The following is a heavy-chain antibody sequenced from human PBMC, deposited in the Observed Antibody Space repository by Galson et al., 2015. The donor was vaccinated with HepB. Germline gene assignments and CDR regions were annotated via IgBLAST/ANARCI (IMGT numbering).Heavy chain of an antibody. J-gene: IGHJ4*02. CDR1: GFTFSSYS. CDR2: ISSSSYI. V-gene: IGHV3-21*01. Sequence: SLRLSCAASGFTFSSYSMNWVRQAPGKGLEWVSSISSSSYIYYADSVKGRFTISRDNAKNSLYLQMNSLRAEDTAVYYCARGDIAVAGLFDYWGQGTLVTVSS. D-gene: IGHD6-19*01. CDR3: ARGDIAVAGLFDY.